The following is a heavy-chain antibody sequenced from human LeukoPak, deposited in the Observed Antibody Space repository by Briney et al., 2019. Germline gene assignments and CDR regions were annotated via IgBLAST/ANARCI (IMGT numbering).Heavy chain of an antibody. D-gene: IGHD3-22*01. CDR3: ARARVVVSLYYYYGMDV. CDR1: GGTFSSYA. CDR2: IIPIFGTA. Sequence: GASVKVSCKASGGTFSSYAIGWVRQAPGQGLEWMGGIIPIFGTANYAQKFQGRVTITADESTSTAYMELSSLRSEDTAVYYCARARVVVSLYYYYGMDVWGQGTTVTVSS. V-gene: IGHV1-69*01. J-gene: IGHJ6*02.